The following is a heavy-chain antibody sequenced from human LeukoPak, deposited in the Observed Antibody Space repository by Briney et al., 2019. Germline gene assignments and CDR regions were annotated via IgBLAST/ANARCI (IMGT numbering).Heavy chain of an antibody. V-gene: IGHV4-38-2*02. CDR1: GSSISSGYY. Sequence: PSETLSLTCTVSGSSISSGYYWGWIRQPPGKGLEWIGSIHYSGSTYYNPSLKSRVTISVDTPKNQFSLKLSSVTAADTAVYYCARRAGSGSTKVFDIWGQGTMVTVSS. D-gene: IGHD3-10*01. CDR2: IHYSGST. CDR3: ARRAGSGSTKVFDI. J-gene: IGHJ3*02.